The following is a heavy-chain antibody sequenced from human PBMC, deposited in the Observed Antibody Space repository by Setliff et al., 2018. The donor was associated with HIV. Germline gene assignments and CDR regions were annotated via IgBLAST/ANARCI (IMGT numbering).Heavy chain of an antibody. CDR3: ATTYYYGVESYSLDY. J-gene: IGHJ4*02. CDR1: GYTFTGYY. CDR2: INPNSGAST. V-gene: IGHV1-2*02. Sequence: ASVKVSCKASGYTFTGYYMHWVRQAPGQGLEWMGWINPNSGASTSYAQKFQGRVTITADESRSTAYMELSSLRSEDTAVYYCATTYYYGVESYSLDYWGQGTLVTVSS. D-gene: IGHD3-10*01.